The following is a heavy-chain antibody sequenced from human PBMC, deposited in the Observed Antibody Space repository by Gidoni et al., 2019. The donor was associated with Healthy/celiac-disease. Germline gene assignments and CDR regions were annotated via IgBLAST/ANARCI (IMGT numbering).Heavy chain of an antibody. D-gene: IGHD2-2*02. CDR3: ARAKHKYTLVTQIDY. CDR1: GFTFSSYA. CDR2: ISYDGSNK. Sequence: QVQLVESGGGVVQPGRSLRLSCAASGFTFSSYAMHWVRTAPGKGLEWVAVISYDGSNKYYADSVKGRFTISRDNSKNTLYLQMNSLRAEDTAVYYCARAKHKYTLVTQIDYWGQGTLVTVSS. J-gene: IGHJ4*02. V-gene: IGHV3-30*04.